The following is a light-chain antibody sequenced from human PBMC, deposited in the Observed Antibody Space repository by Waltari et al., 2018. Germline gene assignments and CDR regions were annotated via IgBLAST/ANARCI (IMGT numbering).Light chain of an antibody. V-gene: IGLV2-14*01. CDR2: EVS. Sequence: QSALTQPASVSGSPGQSITISCSGTDSDVGAYDFVSWYQQHPGKAPHLIIYEVSNRATGISNRFSASKAGNTASLTIPGLQAEDEADYCCSSYTTSSAPGVFGTGTRVTVL. CDR3: SSYTTSSAPGV. CDR1: DSDVGAYDF. J-gene: IGLJ1*01.